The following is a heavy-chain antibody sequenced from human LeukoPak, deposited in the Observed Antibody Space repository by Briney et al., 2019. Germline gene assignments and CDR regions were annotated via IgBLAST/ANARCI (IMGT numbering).Heavy chain of an antibody. V-gene: IGHV3-66*01. J-gene: IGHJ4*02. Sequence: PGGSLRLSCAASGFPVSSNYMSWVRQAPGKGMEWVSIIYSGGSTYYADSVKGRFTISRDNSKNTLYLQMNSLRAEDRAVYYCASGWGFDYWGQGTLVTVSS. CDR3: ASGWGFDY. CDR2: IYSGGST. CDR1: GFPVSSNY. D-gene: IGHD6-19*01.